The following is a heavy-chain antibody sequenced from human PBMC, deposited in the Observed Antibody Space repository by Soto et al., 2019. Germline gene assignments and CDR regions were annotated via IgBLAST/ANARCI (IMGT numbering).Heavy chain of an antibody. V-gene: IGHV1-46*01. D-gene: IGHD3-10*01. CDR3: ARRETQFGEDAIDM. CDR2: IYPSGGDS. J-gene: IGHJ3*02. CDR1: GYAFTSYY. Sequence: QVQLVQSGPEVKRPGASVKVSCKTSGYAFTSYYVHWVRQAPGQGLEWIGIIYPSGGDSSSAQKFQGGVTLSSDTSTSTVFMELGSLRYEGTAVYYCARRETQFGEDAIDMWGQGTVVTVSS.